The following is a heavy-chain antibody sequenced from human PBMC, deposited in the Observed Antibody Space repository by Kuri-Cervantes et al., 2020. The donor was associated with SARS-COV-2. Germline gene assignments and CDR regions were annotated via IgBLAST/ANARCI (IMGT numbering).Heavy chain of an antibody. CDR2: IKQDGSEK. J-gene: IGHJ4*02. V-gene: IGHV3-7*01. Sequence: GESLKISCAASGFTFSSYWMSWVHQAPGKGLEWVANIKQDGSEKYYVDSVKGRFTISRDNAKNSLYLQMNSLRAEDTAVYYCARDLYYDSSGYYWGQGTLVTVSS. D-gene: IGHD3-22*01. CDR1: GFTFSSYW. CDR3: ARDLYYDSSGYY.